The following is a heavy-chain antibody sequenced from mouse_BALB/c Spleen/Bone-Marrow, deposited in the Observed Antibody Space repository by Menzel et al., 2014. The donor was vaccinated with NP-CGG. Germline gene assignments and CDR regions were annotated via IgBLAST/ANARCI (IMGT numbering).Heavy chain of an antibody. CDR2: ILPGSDNT. CDR1: GYTFSNYG. J-gene: IGHJ2*01. Sequence: QVQLKQSGGELMKPGASVKISCKATGYTFSNYGIQWVKQRPGHGPEWIGEILPGSDNTNYNEKFKGKATFTADTSSNTAYMQLSSLTSEDSAVYYCARGNPFDFWGQGTTLTVSS. CDR3: ARGNPFDF. V-gene: IGHV1-9*01.